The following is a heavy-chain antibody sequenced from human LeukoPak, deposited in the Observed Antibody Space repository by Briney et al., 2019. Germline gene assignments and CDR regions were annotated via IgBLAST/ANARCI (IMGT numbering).Heavy chain of an antibody. CDR2: ISSNGGST. V-gene: IGHV3-64D*09. CDR3: VRRGVGDHDAFDI. J-gene: IGHJ3*02. Sequence: GGSLRLSCSASGLTFSTYAMHWVRQAPGKGLEYVSAISSNGGSTYYTDSVKGRFTISRDNSKNTLYLQMSSLRAEDTAVYYCVRRGVGDHDAFDIWGQGTLVTVSS. D-gene: IGHD4-17*01. CDR1: GLTFSTYA.